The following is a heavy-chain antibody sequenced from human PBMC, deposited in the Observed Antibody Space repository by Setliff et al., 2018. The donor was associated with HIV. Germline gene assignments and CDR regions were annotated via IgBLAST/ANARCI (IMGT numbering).Heavy chain of an antibody. CDR2: IYYSGTP. V-gene: IGHV4-39*01. J-gene: IGHJ4*02. D-gene: IGHD3-22*01. CDR3: ARGLSFYDPGGFDY. CDR1: GGFISSSLYY. Sequence: SETLSLTCSVSGGFISSSLYYWAWVRQPPGKGLEWIGAIYYSGTPHYNPSLKSRVTISVDTSKNQFSVQLTSVTAADTAVYYCARGLSFYDPGGFDYWGQGTLVTVSS.